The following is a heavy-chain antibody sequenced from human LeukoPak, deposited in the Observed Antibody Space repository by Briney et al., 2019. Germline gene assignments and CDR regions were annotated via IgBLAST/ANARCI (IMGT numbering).Heavy chain of an antibody. Sequence: AASVKVSCKASGGTFSSYAISWVRQAPGQGLEWMGRTIPIFGTANYAQKFQGRVTITTDESTSTAYMELSSLRSEDTAVYYCAREGGTGGYYYDSSGYPVHWFDPWGQGTLVTVSS. CDR3: AREGGTGGYYYDSSGYPVHWFDP. J-gene: IGHJ5*02. CDR1: GGTFSSYA. D-gene: IGHD3-22*01. CDR2: TIPIFGTA. V-gene: IGHV1-69*05.